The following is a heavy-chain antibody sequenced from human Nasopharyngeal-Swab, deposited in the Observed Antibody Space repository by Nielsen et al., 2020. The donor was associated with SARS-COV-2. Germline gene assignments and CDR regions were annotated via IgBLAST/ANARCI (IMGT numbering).Heavy chain of an antibody. V-gene: IGHV5-51*01. D-gene: IGHD6-6*01. J-gene: IGHJ6*02. CDR3: ASSPYSSSVYYYYGMDV. CDR2: IYPGDSDT. Sequence: VRQLHGTGVEGMGIIYPGDSDTRYSPSFQGQVTISADKSISTAYLQWSSLKASDTAMYYCASSPYSSSVYYYYGMDVWGQGTTVTVSS.